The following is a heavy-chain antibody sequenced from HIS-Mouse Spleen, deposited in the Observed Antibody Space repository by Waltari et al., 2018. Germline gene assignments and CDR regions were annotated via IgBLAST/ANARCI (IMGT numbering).Heavy chain of an antibody. J-gene: IGHJ4*02. Sequence: QVQLVESGGGVVQPGRSLRLSCAASGFTFSSYGMHWGRQAPGKGLEWVAVIWYDGSNKYYADSVKGRFTISRDNSKNTLYLQMNSLRAEDTAVYYCAKDNSSSWYFDYWGQGTLDTVSS. CDR2: IWYDGSNK. D-gene: IGHD6-6*01. CDR3: AKDNSSSWYFDY. CDR1: GFTFSSYG. V-gene: IGHV3-33*06.